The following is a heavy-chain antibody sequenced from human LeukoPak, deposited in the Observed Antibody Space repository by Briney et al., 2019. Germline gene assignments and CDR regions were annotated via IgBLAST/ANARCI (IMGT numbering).Heavy chain of an antibody. V-gene: IGHV1-2*02. J-gene: IGHJ3*02. CDR2: INPNSGGT. CDR1: GYTFTDSY. D-gene: IGHD6-13*01. Sequence: ASVKVSRKASGYTFTDSYIHWLRQAPGQGLEWMGWINPNSGGTNSARKFQGRVTMTRDTSIGTSFMELNRLRSDDTAVYYCARGPSSWNGLGAFDIWGQGTMVTVSS. CDR3: ARGPSSWNGLGAFDI.